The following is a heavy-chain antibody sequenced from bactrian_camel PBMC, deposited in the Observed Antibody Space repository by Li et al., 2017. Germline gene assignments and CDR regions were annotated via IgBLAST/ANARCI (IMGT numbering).Heavy chain of an antibody. Sequence: VQLVESGGGLVQPGGSLSVACAASGFTLGSYWVLWVRQAPGKGLEWVSHISLDGDTTTYADSMKGRFTISRNNAENTVYLEMNSLKTEDTAVYYCATWWSVGFWGQGTQVTVS. V-gene: IGHV3S1*01. J-gene: IGHJ6*01. CDR2: ISLDGDTT. D-gene: IGHD7*01. CDR1: GFTLGSYW. CDR3: ATWWSVGF.